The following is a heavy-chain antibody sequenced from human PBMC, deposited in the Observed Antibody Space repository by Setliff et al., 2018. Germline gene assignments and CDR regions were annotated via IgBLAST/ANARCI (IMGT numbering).Heavy chain of an antibody. Sequence: PVGSLRLSCAASGFTFNGYAMNWVRQVPGKGLEWVAVISSDGNIKFHAESVKGRFTISRDNSKNTQYLQMHSLRVEDTAVYYCAREYCDSSGFSYGMDVWGQGTTVTVSS. V-gene: IGHV3-30-3*01. CDR1: GFTFNGYA. CDR2: ISSDGNIK. D-gene: IGHD3-22*01. J-gene: IGHJ6*02. CDR3: AREYCDSSGFSYGMDV.